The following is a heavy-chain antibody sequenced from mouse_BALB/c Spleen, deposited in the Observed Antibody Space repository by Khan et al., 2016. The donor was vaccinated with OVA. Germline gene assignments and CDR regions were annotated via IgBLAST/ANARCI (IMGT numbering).Heavy chain of an antibody. J-gene: IGHJ2*01. CDR1: GYSFTGYF. Sequence: VQLKQSGPELVKPGASVKLSCKASGYSFTGYFMNWVMQSHGKSLEWIGRINPHIGETFYNQKFKGKATLTVDESSSNFHLELRTVAYEASAVYYCGKNYRNDFDYWGQGTTLTVSS. CDR3: GKNYRNDFDY. CDR2: INPHIGET. V-gene: IGHV1-20*02. D-gene: IGHD1-1*01.